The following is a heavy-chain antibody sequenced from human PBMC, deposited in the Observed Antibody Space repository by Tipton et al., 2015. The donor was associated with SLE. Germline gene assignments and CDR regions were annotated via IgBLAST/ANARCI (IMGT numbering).Heavy chain of an antibody. J-gene: IGHJ2*01. CDR2: MHYSGSP. V-gene: IGHV4-39*07. CDR1: GDSISSNYY. Sequence: TLSLTCTVSGDSISSNYYWGWIRQPPGKGPQWIGSMHYSGSPFYSPSLKSRVTISIDTSKNQFSLKLSSVIAADTAVYYCARGGPAEYVVLWGRGTLVTVLS. CDR3: ARGGPAEYVVL.